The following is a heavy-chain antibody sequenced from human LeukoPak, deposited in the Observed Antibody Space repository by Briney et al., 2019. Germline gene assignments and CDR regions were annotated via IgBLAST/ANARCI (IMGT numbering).Heavy chain of an antibody. CDR2: IDSSGST. CDR3: ATTTELGWFDP. J-gene: IGHJ5*02. Sequence: SETLSLPCTVSGVSITTYYWSWVRQPPGKGLEWIGYIDSSGSTNYNPSLKSRVTISADKSKDQLSLHLSTVTAADTAVYYCATTTELGWFDPWGQGTLVTVSS. CDR1: GVSITTYY. V-gene: IGHV4-4*08. D-gene: IGHD1-26*01.